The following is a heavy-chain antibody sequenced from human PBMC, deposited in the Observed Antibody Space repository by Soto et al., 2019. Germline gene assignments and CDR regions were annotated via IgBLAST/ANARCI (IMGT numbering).Heavy chain of an antibody. Sequence: SETLSLTCSFSDDSISSYYWNWIRQPPGKGLEWVGYIYYSGSSNYNPSLKSRVTISIDTSKNQFSLKLISVTAADTAVYYCAGLTYRNYDSRGPYKWLDPWGQGTLVTVSS. J-gene: IGHJ5*02. CDR1: DDSISSYY. CDR2: IYYSGSS. D-gene: IGHD3-22*01. V-gene: IGHV4-59*01. CDR3: AGLTYRNYDSRGPYKWLDP.